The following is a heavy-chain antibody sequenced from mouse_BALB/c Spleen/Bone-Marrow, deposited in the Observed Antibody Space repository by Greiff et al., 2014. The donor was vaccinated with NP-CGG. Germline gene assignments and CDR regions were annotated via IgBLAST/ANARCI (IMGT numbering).Heavy chain of an antibody. D-gene: IGHD4-1*01. CDR1: GDSITRGY. CDR2: ITYSANT. V-gene: IGHV3-8*02. CDR3: ATGYYFDY. Sequence: VQLKESGPSLVKPSQTLSLTCSVTGDSITRGYWNWIRKFPGNKLEYMGYITYSANTYYNPSLKSRLSITRDTSKNQYYLQLNSVTTEDTATYHCATGYYFDYWGQGTTLTVSS. J-gene: IGHJ2*01.